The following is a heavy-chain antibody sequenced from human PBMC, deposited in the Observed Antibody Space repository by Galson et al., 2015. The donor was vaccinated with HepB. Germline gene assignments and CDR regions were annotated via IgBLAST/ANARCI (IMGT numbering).Heavy chain of an antibody. V-gene: IGHV3-15*01. CDR2: IKSKTDGGTT. CDR1: GFTFSNAW. D-gene: IGHD3-10*01. Sequence: SLRLSCAASGFTFSNAWMSWVRQAPGKGLEWVGRIKSKTDGGTTDYAAPVKGRFTISRDDSKNTLYLQMNSLKTEDTAVYYCTIPPRGEQFRADVWGQGTTVTVSS. J-gene: IGHJ6*02. CDR3: TIPPRGEQFRADV.